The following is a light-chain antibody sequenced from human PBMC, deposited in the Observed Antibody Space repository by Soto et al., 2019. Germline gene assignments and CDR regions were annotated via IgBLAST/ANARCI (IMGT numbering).Light chain of an antibody. J-gene: IGLJ2*01. V-gene: IGLV1-44*01. CDR2: SNN. Sequence: QSVLTQPPSASGTPGQRVTISCSGSSSNIGSNTVNWYQQLPGTAPKRLIYSNNQRPSGVPDRFSGSKSGTSASLAISGLQSEDEADYYCAAWDDSLMVVFGGGTQVTVL. CDR3: AAWDDSLMVV. CDR1: SSNIGSNT.